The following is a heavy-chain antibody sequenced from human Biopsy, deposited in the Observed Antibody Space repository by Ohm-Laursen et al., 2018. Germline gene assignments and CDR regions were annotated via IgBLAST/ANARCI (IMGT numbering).Heavy chain of an antibody. CDR3: VAYPSSGFFENNDDFAMDV. V-gene: IGHV1-69*01. CDR1: GGAFTNYA. Sequence: SSVKVSCNASGGAFTNYAINWVRQAPGHGLEWMGGIITVSETAGYAERFQGRVTITADVTTTTAYMDLSGLRSEDTAVYYCVAYPSSGFFENNDDFAMDVWGQGTTVIVSS. D-gene: IGHD6-19*01. J-gene: IGHJ6*02. CDR2: IITVSETA.